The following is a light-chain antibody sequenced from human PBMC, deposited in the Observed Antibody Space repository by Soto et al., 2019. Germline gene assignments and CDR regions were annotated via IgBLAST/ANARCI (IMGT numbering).Light chain of an antibody. V-gene: IGLV2-23*01. J-gene: IGLJ3*02. CDR3: AAYAGSGLGV. Sequence: QSALTQPASVSGSPEQSITISCTGTSSDVGSYNLVSWYQQHPGKAPKVMIYEATKRPSGVSNRFSGSKSGNTASLTISGPRAGGGGDYSCAAYAGSGLGVFGGGTK. CDR2: EAT. CDR1: SSDVGSYNL.